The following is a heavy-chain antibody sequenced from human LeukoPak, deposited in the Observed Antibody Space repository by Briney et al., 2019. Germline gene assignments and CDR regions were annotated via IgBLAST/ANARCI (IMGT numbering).Heavy chain of an antibody. J-gene: IGHJ3*02. CDR1: GFAFNTYS. Sequence: QPGGSLRLSCAASGFAFNTYSMNWVRQAPGKGLQWVSSITTSSTTKYYAGSVKGRFTISRDNAKNSLYLQMDSQRDEDTAVYYCVRDAAYSAFNMWGQGTMVTVSS. D-gene: IGHD4-11*01. V-gene: IGHV3-48*02. CDR2: ITTSSTTK. CDR3: VRDAAYSAFNM.